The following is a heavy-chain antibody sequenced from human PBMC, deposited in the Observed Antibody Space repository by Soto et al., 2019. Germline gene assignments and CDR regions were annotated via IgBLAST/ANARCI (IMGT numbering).Heavy chain of an antibody. Sequence: EVQLVESGGGLVQPGGSLRLSCAASGFIFSTYWMTWVRQAPGRGLEWVANIKEDGSEQYYVDSVKGRFIISRDNAKNSLYLQMNSLRAEDTDLYYCASWYNYNLGHYWGQGTLVTVSS. CDR2: IKEDGSEQ. V-gene: IGHV3-7*01. CDR1: GFIFSTYW. J-gene: IGHJ4*02. D-gene: IGHD1-20*01. CDR3: ASWYNYNLGHY.